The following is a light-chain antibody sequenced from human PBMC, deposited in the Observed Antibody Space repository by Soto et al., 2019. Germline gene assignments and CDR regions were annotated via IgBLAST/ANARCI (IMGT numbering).Light chain of an antibody. J-gene: IGLJ2*01. CDR1: KLGDKY. V-gene: IGLV3-1*01. CDR2: QDS. CDR3: QAWDSSTEEVV. Sequence: SYELTQPPSVSVSPGQTASITCSGAKLGDKYACWYQQKPGQSPVLVIYQDSKRRSGIPERFSGSNSGNTATLTISGTQAMDEADYYCQAWDSSTEEVVFGGGTKLTVL.